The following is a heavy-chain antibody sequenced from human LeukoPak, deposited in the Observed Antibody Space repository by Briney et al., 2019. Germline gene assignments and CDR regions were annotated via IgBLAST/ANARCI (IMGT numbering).Heavy chain of an antibody. CDR1: GFTFDDYA. D-gene: IGHD6-13*01. CDR3: ATLLSSTPHLAAAGTGGDY. J-gene: IGHJ4*02. CDR2: ISWNSGSI. Sequence: GGSLRLSCAASGFTFDDYAMHWVRQAPGKGLEWVSGISWNSGSIGYADSVKGRFTISRDNAKNSLYLQMNSLRAEDTALYYCATLLSSTPHLAAAGTGGDYWGQGTLVTVSS. V-gene: IGHV3-9*01.